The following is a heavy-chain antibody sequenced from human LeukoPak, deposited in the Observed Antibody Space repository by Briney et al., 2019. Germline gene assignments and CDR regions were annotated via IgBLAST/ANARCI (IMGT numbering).Heavy chain of an antibody. CDR2: IYYSGST. CDR3: ASYCGGDCYPLKDAFDI. J-gene: IGHJ3*02. Sequence: SETLSLTCTVSGGSISSYYWSWIRQPPGKGLEWIGYIYYSGSTNYNPSLKSRVTISVDTSKNQFSLKLSSVTAADTAVYYCASYCGGDCYPLKDAFDIWGQGTMVTVSS. V-gene: IGHV4-59*01. CDR1: GGSISSYY. D-gene: IGHD2-21*01.